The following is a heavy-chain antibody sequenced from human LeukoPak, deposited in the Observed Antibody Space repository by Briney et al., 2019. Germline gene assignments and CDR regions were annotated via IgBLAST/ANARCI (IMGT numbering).Heavy chain of an antibody. V-gene: IGHV3-20*04. CDR1: GFTFDDYG. J-gene: IGHJ3*02. D-gene: IGHD2-2*01. CDR3: ARPNSYCSSTNCYWLGAFDI. CDR2: INWNGGST. Sequence: GGSLRLSCAASGFTFDDYGMSWVRQAPGKGLEWVSGINWNGGSTGYADSVKGRFTISRDNAKNSLYLQMNSLRAEDTALYYCARPNSYCSSTNCYWLGAFDIWGQGTMVTVSS.